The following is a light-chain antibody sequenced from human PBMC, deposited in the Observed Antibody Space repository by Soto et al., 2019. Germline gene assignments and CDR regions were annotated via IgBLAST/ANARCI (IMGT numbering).Light chain of an antibody. J-gene: IGLJ1*01. CDR1: GGNIASNY. Sequence: NFMLTQPHSVSESPGKTVTLSCTGSGGNIASNYVQWYQQRPGSAPTVVIYADDQRPSGVPDRFSGSIDRSSNSASLTISGLKTEDEADYYCQSYVSLLLVFGTGTKVTVL. CDR2: ADD. CDR3: QSYVSLLLV. V-gene: IGLV6-57*02.